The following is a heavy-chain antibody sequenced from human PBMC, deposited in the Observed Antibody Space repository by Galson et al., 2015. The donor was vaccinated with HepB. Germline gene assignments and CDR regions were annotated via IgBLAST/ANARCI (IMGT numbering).Heavy chain of an antibody. CDR2: ISGSGGST. J-gene: IGHJ4*02. Sequence: SLRLSCAASGFTFSSYAMSWVRQAPGKGLEWVSAISGSGGSTYYADSVKGRFTISRDNSKNTLYLQMNSLRAEDTAVYYCAKDLGSGWYFDYWGQGTLVTVSS. D-gene: IGHD6-19*01. CDR3: AKDLGSGWYFDY. CDR1: GFTFSSYA. V-gene: IGHV3-23*01.